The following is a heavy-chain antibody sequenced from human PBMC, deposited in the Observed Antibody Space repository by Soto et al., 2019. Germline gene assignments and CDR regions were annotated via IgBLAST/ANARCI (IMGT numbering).Heavy chain of an antibody. CDR2: ISSSSSTI. Sequence: GGSLRLSCAASGFTFSSYSMNWVRQAPGKGLEWVSYISSSSSTIYYAGSVKGRFTISRDNAKNSLYLQMNSLRDDETAVYYCARDERGGISSWYPYWYFDLWGRGTLVTVSS. CDR1: GFTFSSYS. J-gene: IGHJ2*01. D-gene: IGHD6-13*01. CDR3: ARDERGGISSWYPYWYFDL. V-gene: IGHV3-48*02.